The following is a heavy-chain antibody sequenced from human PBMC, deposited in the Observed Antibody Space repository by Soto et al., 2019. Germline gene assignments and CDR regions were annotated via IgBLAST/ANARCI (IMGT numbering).Heavy chain of an antibody. J-gene: IGHJ6*02. Sequence: EVQLVESGGGLVQPGGSLRLSCAASGFTFSSYWMHWVRQAPGKGLVWVSRINSDGSSTSYADSVKGRFTISRDNPKNTLYLGMNRQIAEDTAVHYCARDGRELPYYYYGMDVWGQGTTVTVSS. CDR2: INSDGSST. D-gene: IGHD1-7*01. V-gene: IGHV3-74*01. CDR1: GFTFSSYW. CDR3: ARDGRELPYYYYGMDV.